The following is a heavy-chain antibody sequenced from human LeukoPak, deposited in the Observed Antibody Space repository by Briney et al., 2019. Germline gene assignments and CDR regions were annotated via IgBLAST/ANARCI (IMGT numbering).Heavy chain of an antibody. CDR1: GRPITSYY. CDR2: IYYSGST. Sequence: SETLSLPCTVSGRPITSYYWSWIPQPPEKGLEWIGYIYYSGSTNYNPSLKSRLTISVDASKNQFSLKLSSVTATDTAVYYCASLTTVTQGYFDSWGQGTLVTVSS. CDR3: ASLTTVTQGYFDS. J-gene: IGHJ4*02. D-gene: IGHD4-17*01. V-gene: IGHV4-59*08.